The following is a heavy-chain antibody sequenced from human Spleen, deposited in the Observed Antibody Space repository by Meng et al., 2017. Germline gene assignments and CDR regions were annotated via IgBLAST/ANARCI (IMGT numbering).Heavy chain of an antibody. Sequence: QVQLQQWGAGLLKPSETLSLTCVVSGGSFSDYYWSWIRQPPGKGLEWIGEINHSGSTNYNPSLKSRVTISLDTSKNQFSLKVTSVTAADTAVYYCTKNDFYCLGYWGQGTLVTVSS. CDR2: INHSGST. CDR1: GGSFSDYY. V-gene: IGHV4-34*01. D-gene: IGHD2-21*01. J-gene: IGHJ4*02. CDR3: TKNDFYCLGY.